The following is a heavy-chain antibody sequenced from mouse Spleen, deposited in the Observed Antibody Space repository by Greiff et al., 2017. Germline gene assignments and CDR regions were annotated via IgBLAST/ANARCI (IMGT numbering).Heavy chain of an antibody. J-gene: IGHJ1*01. CDR3: VRQMTWYFDV. CDR1: GFTFNTYA. CDR2: IRSKSNNYAT. Sequence: EVKLMESGGGLVQPKGSLKLSCAASGFTFNTYAMNWVRQAPGKGLEWVARIRSKSNNYATYYADSVKDRFTISRDDSQSMLYLQMNNLKTEDTAMYYCVRQMTWYFDVWGAGTTVTVSS. V-gene: IGHV10-1*02.